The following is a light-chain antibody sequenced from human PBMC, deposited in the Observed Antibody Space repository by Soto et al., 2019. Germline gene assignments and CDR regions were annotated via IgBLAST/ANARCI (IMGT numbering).Light chain of an antibody. V-gene: IGKV1-39*01. CDR2: AAS. Sequence: DIQMTQSPSSLSASVGDRVTITCRASRSISNYLNWYQQKSGKVPRLLIYAASSLQPGVPSRFSGTGTGTAFTLTITSLQPEDSATYYCQQSHSVPRFGPGTRVDLK. CDR3: QQSHSVPR. CDR1: RSISNY. J-gene: IGKJ1*01.